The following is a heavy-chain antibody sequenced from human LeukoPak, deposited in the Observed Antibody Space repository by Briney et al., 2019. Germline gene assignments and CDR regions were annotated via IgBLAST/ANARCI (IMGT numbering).Heavy chain of an antibody. J-gene: IGHJ6*02. CDR2: ISGSGARA. CDR3: ARSYDGTLYYYYGMDV. D-gene: IGHD5-12*01. V-gene: IGHV3-23*01. Sequence: GGSLILSCAASGFNFRGYAMSWVRQAPGKGLEWVSAISGSGARAHYAESVGGRFTISRDNSKNTLYLQMNSLRAEDTAVYYCARSYDGTLYYYYGMDVWGQGTTVTVSS. CDR1: GFNFRGYA.